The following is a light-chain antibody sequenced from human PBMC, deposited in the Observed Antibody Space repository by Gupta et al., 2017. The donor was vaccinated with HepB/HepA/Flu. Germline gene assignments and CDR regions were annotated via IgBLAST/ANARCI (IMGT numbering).Light chain of an antibody. V-gene: IGKV3-20*01. J-gene: IGKJ3*01. Sequence: VLTQSPGTLSLSPGERATLSCRASHSVTRTYLGWDRQKPRQAPRLLIKETPKRATGSPDRVRGSGSGKDFTPSISRLEHEDVALYYYQHDGHPPLNFGPGTKVEIK. CDR2: ETP. CDR3: QHDGHPPLN. CDR1: HSVTRTY.